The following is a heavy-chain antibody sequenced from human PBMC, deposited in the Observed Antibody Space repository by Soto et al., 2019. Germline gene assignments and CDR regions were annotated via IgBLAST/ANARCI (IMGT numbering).Heavy chain of an antibody. V-gene: IGHV3-7*01. CDR2: IKQDGSGE. CDR3: ARYYKYHMDV. CDR1: GFTFSNYW. Sequence: GGSLRLSCAASGFTFSNYWMRWVRQAPGKGLEWVANIKQDGSGENYVDSVKGRFTISRDNAKNSLYLQMNSLRAEDTAVYYCARYYKYHMDVWGKGTMVTVSS. D-gene: IGHD3-10*01. J-gene: IGHJ6*03.